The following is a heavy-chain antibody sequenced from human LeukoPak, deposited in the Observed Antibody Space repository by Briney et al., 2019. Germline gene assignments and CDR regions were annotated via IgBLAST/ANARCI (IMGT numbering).Heavy chain of an antibody. CDR3: AKVEYSSNIPQH. CDR1: GFTVSSNY. CDR2: ISGSGGST. J-gene: IGHJ1*01. V-gene: IGHV3-23*01. Sequence: GGSLRLSCAASGFTVSSNYMSWVRQAPGKGLEWVSSISGSGGSTYYADSVKGRFTISRDNSKNTQYLQMNSLRAEDTAVYYCAKVEYSSNIPQHWGQGTLVTVSS. D-gene: IGHD6-6*01.